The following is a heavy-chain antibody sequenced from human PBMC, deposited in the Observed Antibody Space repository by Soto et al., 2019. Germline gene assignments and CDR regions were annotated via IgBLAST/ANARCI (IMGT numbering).Heavy chain of an antibody. J-gene: IGHJ5*01. Sequence: ASVKVSCKASGSTFTNYAISWVRQAPGQGLEWMGGIIPILDSVNYAQRFQGRVTITADDSTSTAYMELSSLTSEDTAVYYCARDLDYYDTNGYFHSWGQGTLVTVSS. CDR3: ARDLDYYDTNGYFHS. D-gene: IGHD3-22*01. CDR2: IIPILDSV. V-gene: IGHV1-69*13. CDR1: GSTFTNYA.